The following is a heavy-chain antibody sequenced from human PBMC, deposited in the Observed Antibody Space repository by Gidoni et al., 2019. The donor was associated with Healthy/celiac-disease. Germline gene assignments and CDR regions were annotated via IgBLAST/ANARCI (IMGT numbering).Heavy chain of an antibody. CDR3: ASMRYYDILTGSKGDFDY. V-gene: IGHV3-21*01. D-gene: IGHD3-9*01. CDR2: ISSSSSYI. J-gene: IGHJ4*02. Sequence: EVQLVESGGGLVKPGGSLRLSCAASGFTFSSYSMNWVSQAPGKGLEWVSSISSSSSYIYYADSVKGRFTISRDNAKNSLYLQMNSLRAEDTAVYYCASMRYYDILTGSKGDFDYWGQGTLVTVSS. CDR1: GFTFSSYS.